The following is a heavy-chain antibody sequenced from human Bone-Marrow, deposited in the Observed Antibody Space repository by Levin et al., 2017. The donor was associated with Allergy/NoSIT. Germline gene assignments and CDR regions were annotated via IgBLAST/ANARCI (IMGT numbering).Heavy chain of an antibody. CDR2: ISGSGGST. V-gene: IGHV3-23*01. CDR1: GFTFSSYA. D-gene: IGHD6-6*01. CDR3: AKSDSSSSAAHYYYGMDV. J-gene: IGHJ6*02. Sequence: GGSLRLSCAASGFTFSSYAMSWVRQAPGKGLEWVSAISGSGGSTYYADSVKGRFTISRDNSKNTLYLQMNSLRAEDTAVYYCAKSDSSSSAAHYYYGMDVWGQGTTVTVSS.